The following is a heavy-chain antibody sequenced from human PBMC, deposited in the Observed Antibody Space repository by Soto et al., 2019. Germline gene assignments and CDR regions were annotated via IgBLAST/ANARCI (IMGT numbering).Heavy chain of an antibody. CDR3: ARKEVVVAGGMDV. D-gene: IGHD2-15*01. CDR2: INHSGST. Sequence: QVHLQQWGAGLLKPSETLSLTCAVYGGSFRGYYWIWIRQPPGKGLEWIGEINHSGSTNYNPSLKSRVTISVDTSKKQFSLKLSSVTAADTAVYYCARKEVVVAGGMDVWGQGTTVTVSS. V-gene: IGHV4-34*01. J-gene: IGHJ6*02. CDR1: GGSFRGYY.